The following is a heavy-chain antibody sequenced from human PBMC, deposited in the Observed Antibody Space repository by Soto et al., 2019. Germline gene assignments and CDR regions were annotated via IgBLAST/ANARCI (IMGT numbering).Heavy chain of an antibody. CDR3: ARETPPAELDD. CDR2: IARDGETT. V-gene: IGHV3-48*03. CDR1: GFSFSDYE. Sequence: PGGSLRLSCEASGFSFSDYEMNWVRQFPGEGLEWVAYIARDGETTFYADSVEGRFVVSRDNAKNSLFLQMDRLTGDDTAVYFCARETPPAELDDWGQGSLVTVS. J-gene: IGHJ4*02. D-gene: IGHD1-1*01.